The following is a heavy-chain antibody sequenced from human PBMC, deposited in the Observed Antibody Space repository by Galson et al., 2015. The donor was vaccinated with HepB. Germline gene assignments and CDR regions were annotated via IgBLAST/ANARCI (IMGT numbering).Heavy chain of an antibody. J-gene: IGHJ4*02. CDR1: GFTFSRYN. CDR2: ISSNTYYI. D-gene: IGHD3-22*01. CDR3: ASGGHYDSGGILTSFDY. Sequence: SLRLSCAASGFTFSRYNMNWVRQAPGKGLEWVSSISSNTYYIHYADSVKGRFTISRDNADNSLYLQMNSLRAEDTAVYYCASGGHYDSGGILTSFDYWGQGALVTVSS. V-gene: IGHV3-21*01.